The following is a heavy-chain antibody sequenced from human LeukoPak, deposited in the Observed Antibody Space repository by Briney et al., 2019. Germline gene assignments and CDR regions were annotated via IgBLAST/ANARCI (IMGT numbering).Heavy chain of an antibody. Sequence: SETLSLTCTVSGGSISSYYWSWIRQPPGKGLEWIGYIYYSGSTNYNPSLKSRVTISVDTSKNQFSLKLSSVTAADTAVYYCASALGMAADFGYWGQGTLVTVSS. CDR2: IYYSGST. CDR3: ASALGMAADFGY. CDR1: GGSISSYY. D-gene: IGHD5-24*01. V-gene: IGHV4-59*08. J-gene: IGHJ4*02.